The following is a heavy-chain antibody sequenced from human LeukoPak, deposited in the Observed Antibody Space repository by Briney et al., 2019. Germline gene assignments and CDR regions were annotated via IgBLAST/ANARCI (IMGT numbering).Heavy chain of an antibody. J-gene: IGHJ4*02. D-gene: IGHD6-19*01. CDR3: ARARSYSSGWYTPDY. CDR2: INPTGDST. CDR1: GYTFTSYY. Sequence: ASVKVSCKASGYTFTSYYMHWVRQAPGQGLEWMGLINPTGDSTGNAQKFQGRVTMTRDMSTSTDYMELSSLRSEDTAVYYCARARSYSSGWYTPDYWGQGTLVTVSS. V-gene: IGHV1-46*01.